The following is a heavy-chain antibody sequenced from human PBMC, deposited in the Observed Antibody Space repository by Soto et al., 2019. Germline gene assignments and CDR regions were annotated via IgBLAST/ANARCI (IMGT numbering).Heavy chain of an antibody. CDR1: GGSTSSYY. J-gene: IGHJ4*02. CDR3: AIGSSGYYQDYFDY. CDR2: IYTSGST. Sequence: SETLSLTCTVSGGSTSSYYWSWIRQPAGKGLEWIGRIYTSGSTNYNPSLKSRVTMSVDTSKNQFSLKLSSVTAADTAVYYCAIGSSGYYQDYFDYWGQGTLVTVSS. V-gene: IGHV4-4*07. D-gene: IGHD3-22*01.